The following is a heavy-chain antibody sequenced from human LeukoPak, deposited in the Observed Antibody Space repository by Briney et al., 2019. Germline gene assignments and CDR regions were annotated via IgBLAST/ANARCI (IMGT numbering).Heavy chain of an antibody. J-gene: IGHJ5*01. CDR1: GGSLTVYY. V-gene: IGHV4-34*01. Sequence: PSETLSLTCAVSGGSLTVYYSSWIRHPPGRGLGWIGEINHSGSTNYTPSLKSRVNISVETSKNQFSMNLSYVTAADTAEYYCARGRGWFGELRKRWFDSWGQGTLVTVSS. D-gene: IGHD3-10*01. CDR2: INHSGST. CDR3: ARGRGWFGELRKRWFDS.